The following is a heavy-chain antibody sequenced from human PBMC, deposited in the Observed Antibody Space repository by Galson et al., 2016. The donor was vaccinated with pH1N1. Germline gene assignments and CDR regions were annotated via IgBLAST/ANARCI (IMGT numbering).Heavy chain of an antibody. D-gene: IGHD3-3*01. J-gene: IGHJ3*02. Sequence: SLRLSCAASTFTFSRHGMNWVRQAPGKGLEWISYISSSSTRVFYADSVKGRFTISRDNAKNSLYLQMKSLRAEDTAVYYCVRDDYESWGGYDAFDIWGPGTMVIVSS. V-gene: IGHV3-48*04. CDR1: TFTFSRHG. CDR3: VRDDYESWGGYDAFDI. CDR2: ISSSSTRV.